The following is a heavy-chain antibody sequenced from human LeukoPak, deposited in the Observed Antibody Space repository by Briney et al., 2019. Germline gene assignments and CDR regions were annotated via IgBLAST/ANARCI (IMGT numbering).Heavy chain of an antibody. CDR3: ARVSAGDYPDY. CDR1: GFTFSSYG. V-gene: IGHV3-30*03. Sequence: PGGSLRLSCAASGFTFSSYGMHWVRQAPGKGLEWVAVISYDGSNKYYVDSVKGRFTISRDNAKNSLYLQMNSLRAEDTAVYYCARVSAGDYPDYWGQGTLVTVSS. J-gene: IGHJ4*02. D-gene: IGHD7-27*01. CDR2: ISYDGSNK.